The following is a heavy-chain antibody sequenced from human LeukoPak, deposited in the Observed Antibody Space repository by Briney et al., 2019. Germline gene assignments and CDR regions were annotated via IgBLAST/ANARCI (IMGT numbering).Heavy chain of an antibody. D-gene: IGHD3-3*01. CDR3: ARLPHEVRRQREYDFWSGHHRGDP. V-gene: IGHV4-31*03. Sequence: SETLSLTCTVSGGPISSGGYYWSWIRQHPGKGLEWIGYIYYSGSTYYNPSLKSRVTISVDTSKNQFSLKLSSVTAADTAVYYCARLPHEVRRQREYDFWSGHHRGDPWGQGTLVTVSS. CDR2: IYYSGST. J-gene: IGHJ5*02. CDR1: GGPISSGGYY.